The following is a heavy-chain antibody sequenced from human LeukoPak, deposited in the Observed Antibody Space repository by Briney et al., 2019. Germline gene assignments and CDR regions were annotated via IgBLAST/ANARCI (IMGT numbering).Heavy chain of an antibody. Sequence: SETLSLTCAVYGGSFSGYYWSWIRQPPGKGLEWIGEINHSGSTNYNPSLKSRVTISVDTSKNQFSLKLSSVTAADTAVYYCARVRFLEWLLPYYYYMDVWGKGTTVTVFS. CDR2: INHSGST. D-gene: IGHD3-3*01. CDR1: GGSFSGYY. V-gene: IGHV4-34*01. CDR3: ARVRFLEWLLPYYYYMDV. J-gene: IGHJ6*03.